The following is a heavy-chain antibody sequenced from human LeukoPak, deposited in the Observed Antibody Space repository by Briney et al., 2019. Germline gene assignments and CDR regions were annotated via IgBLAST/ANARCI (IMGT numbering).Heavy chain of an antibody. CDR3: ARDQQPEGDYYYMDV. D-gene: IGHD3-16*01. J-gene: IGHJ6*03. CDR1: GGSFSGYY. CDR2: INHSGST. Sequence: SETLSLTCAVYGGSFSGYYWSWIRQPPGKGLEWIGEINHSGSTNYNPSLKSRVTISVDTSKNQFSLKLSSVTAADTAVYYCARDQQPEGDYYYMDVWGKGTTVTVSS. V-gene: IGHV4-34*01.